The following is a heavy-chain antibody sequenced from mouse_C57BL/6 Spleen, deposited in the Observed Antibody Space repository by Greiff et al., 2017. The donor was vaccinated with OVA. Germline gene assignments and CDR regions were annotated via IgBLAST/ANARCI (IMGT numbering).Heavy chain of an antibody. CDR3: TRDQDYGSSSYAMDY. D-gene: IGHD1-1*01. CDR2: ISSGGDYI. CDR1: GFTFSSYA. J-gene: IGHJ4*01. V-gene: IGHV5-9-1*02. Sequence: EVQLQESGEGLVKPGGSLKLSCAASGFTFSSYAMSWVRQTPEKRLEWVAYISSGGDYIYYADTVKGRFTISRDNARNTLYLQMSSLKSEDTAMYYCTRDQDYGSSSYAMDYWGQGTSVTVSS.